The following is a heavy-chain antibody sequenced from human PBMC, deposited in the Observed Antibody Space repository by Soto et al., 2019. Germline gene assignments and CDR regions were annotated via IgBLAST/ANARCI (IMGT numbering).Heavy chain of an antibody. CDR3: ARDWVGDLAY. CDR2: ISGYNGDT. J-gene: IGHJ4*02. Sequence: QVQLVQSGGEVKQPGASVKVSCKTSGYTFASYGISWVRQAPGQGLEWMGWISGYNGDTKYVQKFQGRVTLTTDTSTNTAYMEVRSLRSDDTAVSYCARDWVGDLAYWGQGTLVTVSS. CDR1: GYTFASYG. V-gene: IGHV1-18*01. D-gene: IGHD4-17*01.